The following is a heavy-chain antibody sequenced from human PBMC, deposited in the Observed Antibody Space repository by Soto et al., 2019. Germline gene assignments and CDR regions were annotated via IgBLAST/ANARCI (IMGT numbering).Heavy chain of an antibody. J-gene: IGHJ5*02. CDR2: ISSSSSTI. Sequence: PWGSLRLSCAASGFTFSSYIMNWVRQAPGKGLEWVSYISSSSSTIYYADSVKGRFTISRDNAKNSLYLQMNSLRAEDTAVYYCARIPELYDSSGTWGQGTLVTVSS. CDR1: GFTFSSYI. V-gene: IGHV3-48*01. D-gene: IGHD3-22*01. CDR3: ARIPELYDSSGT.